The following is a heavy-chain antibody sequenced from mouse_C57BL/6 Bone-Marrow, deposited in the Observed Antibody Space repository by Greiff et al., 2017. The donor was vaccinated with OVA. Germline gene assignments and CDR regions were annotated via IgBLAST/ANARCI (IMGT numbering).Heavy chain of an antibody. J-gene: IGHJ1*03. CDR3: ARGTVTSYWYFDV. CDR2: INPGSGGT. Sequence: VQLQQSGAELVRPGTSVKVSCKASGYAFTNYLIEWVKQRPGQGLEWIGVINPGSGGTNYNEKFKGKATLTADKSSSTAYMQLSSLTSEDSAVYFCARGTVTSYWYFDVWGTGTTVTVSS. V-gene: IGHV1-54*01. D-gene: IGHD4-1*01. CDR1: GYAFTNYL.